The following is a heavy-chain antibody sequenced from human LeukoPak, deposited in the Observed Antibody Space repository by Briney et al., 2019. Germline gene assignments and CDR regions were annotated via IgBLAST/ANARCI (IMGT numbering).Heavy chain of an antibody. CDR1: GYTFTGYY. CDR2: INPNSGGT. Sequence: ASVKVSCKASGYTFTGYYMHWVRQAPGQGLEWMGRINPNSGGTNYAQKFQGRVTMTRDTSISTAYMELSRLRSDDTAVYYCARGGGGLRQYNWFDPWGQGTLVTVSS. J-gene: IGHJ5*02. D-gene: IGHD5-12*01. CDR3: ARGGGGLRQYNWFDP. V-gene: IGHV1-2*06.